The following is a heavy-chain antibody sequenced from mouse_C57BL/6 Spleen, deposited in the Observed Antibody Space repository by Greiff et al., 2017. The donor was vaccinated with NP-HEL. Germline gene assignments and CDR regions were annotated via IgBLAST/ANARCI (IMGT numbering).Heavy chain of an antibody. CDR1: GYTFTDYY. V-gene: IGHV1-26*01. Sequence: EVQLQQSGPELVKPGASVKISCKASGYTFTDYYMNWVKQSHGKSLEWIGDINPNNGGTSYNQKFKGKATLTVDKSSSTAYMELRSLTSEDSAVYYCARTYYGSSLSWFAYWGQGTLVTVSA. CDR3: ARTYYGSSLSWFAY. D-gene: IGHD1-1*01. J-gene: IGHJ3*01. CDR2: INPNNGGT.